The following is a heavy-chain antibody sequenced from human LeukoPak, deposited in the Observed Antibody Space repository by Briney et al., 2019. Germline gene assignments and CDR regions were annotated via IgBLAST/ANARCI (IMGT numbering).Heavy chain of an antibody. CDR1: GFTFSSYD. Sequence: PGGSLRLSCAASGFTFSSYDMCWVRQAPGKGLEWVAVIWYDGSNKYYADSVKGRFTISRDNSKNTLYLQMNSLRAEDTAVYYCARGVAASATGIRYWGQGTLVTVSP. V-gene: IGHV3-33*07. CDR2: IWYDGSNK. J-gene: IGHJ4*02. CDR3: ARGVAASATGIRY. D-gene: IGHD2-15*01.